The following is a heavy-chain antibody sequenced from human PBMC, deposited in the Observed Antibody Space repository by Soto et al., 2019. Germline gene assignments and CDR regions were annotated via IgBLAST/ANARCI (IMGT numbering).Heavy chain of an antibody. CDR2: IYYSGST. Sequence: PSETLSLTCTVSGGSISSSSYYWGWIRQPPGKGLEWIGSIYYSGSTYYNPSLKSRVTISVDTSKNQFSLKLSSVTAADTAVYYCARAIPMVRGVIITWWFGPWGQGALVTVSS. J-gene: IGHJ5*02. CDR3: ARAIPMVRGVIITWWFGP. V-gene: IGHV4-39*01. CDR1: GGSISSSSYY. D-gene: IGHD3-10*01.